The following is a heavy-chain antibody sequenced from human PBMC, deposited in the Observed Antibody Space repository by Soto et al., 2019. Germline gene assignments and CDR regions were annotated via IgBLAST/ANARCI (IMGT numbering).Heavy chain of an antibody. D-gene: IGHD5-12*01. V-gene: IGHV4-30-4*01. CDR1: VGSISSGDYY. J-gene: IGHJ4*02. Sequence: SETLSLTCSASVGSISSGDYYWSWIRQSPGKGLEWIGYIYYSGSTYYNPSLKSRSTISIDTSKNQFFLNVDSVTAADTAVYYCARLYTGYEAFDYWGQGTLVTVSS. CDR3: ARLYTGYEAFDY. CDR2: IYYSGST.